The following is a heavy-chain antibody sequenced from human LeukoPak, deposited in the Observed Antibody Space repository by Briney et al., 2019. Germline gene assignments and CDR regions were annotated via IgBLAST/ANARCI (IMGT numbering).Heavy chain of an antibody. CDR2: INPNSGGT. CDR3: ARRSPYYYDSSGYYYGYFQH. V-gene: IGHV1-2*02. D-gene: IGHD3-22*01. J-gene: IGHJ1*01. Sequence: ASVKVSCKASGYTFTGYYMHWVRQAPGQGLEWMGWINPNSGGTNYAQKFQGRVTMTRDTSISTAYMELSRLRSDDTAVYYCARRSPYYYDSSGYYYGYFQHWGQGTLVTVSS. CDR1: GYTFTGYY.